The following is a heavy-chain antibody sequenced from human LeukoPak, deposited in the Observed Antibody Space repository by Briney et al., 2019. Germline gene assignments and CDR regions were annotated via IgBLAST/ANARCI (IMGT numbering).Heavy chain of an antibody. CDR2: IIPILGIA. V-gene: IGHV1-69*04. Sequence: SVKVSCKASGGTFSSYAIGWVRQAPGQGLEWMGRIIPILGIANYAQKFQGRVTITADKSTSTAYMELSSLRSEDTAVYYCARVGGWIQLWFAYWGQGTLVTVSS. J-gene: IGHJ4*02. D-gene: IGHD5-18*01. CDR3: ARVGGWIQLWFAY. CDR1: GGTFSSYA.